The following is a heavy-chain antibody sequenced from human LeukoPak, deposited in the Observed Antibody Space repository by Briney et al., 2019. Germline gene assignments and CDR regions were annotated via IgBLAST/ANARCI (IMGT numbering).Heavy chain of an antibody. D-gene: IGHD2-2*02. J-gene: IGHJ4*02. Sequence: GGSLRLSCAASGFTFSSYAMSWVRQAPGKGLEWVAVISYDGSNKYYADSVKGRFTISRDNSKNTLYLQMNSLRAEDTAVYYCARVRDLYRDYWGQGTLVTVSS. CDR3: ARVRDLYRDY. V-gene: IGHV3-30*04. CDR1: GFTFSSYA. CDR2: ISYDGSNK.